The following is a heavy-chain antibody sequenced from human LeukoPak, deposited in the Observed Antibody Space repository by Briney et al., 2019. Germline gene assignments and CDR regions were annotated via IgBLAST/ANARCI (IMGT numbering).Heavy chain of an antibody. CDR2: INPSGGGT. CDR1: GYTFTGYY. Sequence: SVKVSCKASGYTFTGYYMHWVRQAPGQGLEWMGIINPSGGGTSYAQKFLGRVTMTRDTSTSTVYMELSSLRPEDTAVYYCASRTGPATAMTAWGQGTLVTVSS. J-gene: IGHJ5*02. V-gene: IGHV1-46*01. D-gene: IGHD5-18*01. CDR3: ASRTGPATAMTA.